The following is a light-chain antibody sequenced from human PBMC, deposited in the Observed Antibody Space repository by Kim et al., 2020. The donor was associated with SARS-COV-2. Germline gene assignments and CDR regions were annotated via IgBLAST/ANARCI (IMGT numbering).Light chain of an antibody. CDR3: QQYDTSSRA. J-gene: IGKJ1*01. Sequence: DIQLTQSPSTLSASVGDRVSITCRASQSISTWVAWYQQKPGKAPKLLIYDASTLHSGVSSRVSGSGSGTEFTLTISSLQPDDVATYFCQQYDTSSRAFGQGTKVDIK. CDR1: QSISTW. V-gene: IGKV1-5*01. CDR2: DAS.